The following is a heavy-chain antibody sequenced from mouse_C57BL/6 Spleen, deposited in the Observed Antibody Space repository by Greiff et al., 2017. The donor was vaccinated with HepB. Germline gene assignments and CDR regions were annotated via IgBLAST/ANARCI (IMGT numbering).Heavy chain of an antibody. CDR1: GYTFTDYE. CDR2: IDPETGGT. J-gene: IGHJ2*01. Sequence: QVQLQQSGAELVRPGASVTLSCKASGYTFTDYEMHWVKQTPVHGLDWIGAIDPETGGTDYNQKFKGKAILTADKSSSTAYMQLRSLTSEDSAVYYGTGEVYYRIYYDYCGPGTTLTVSS. V-gene: IGHV1-15*01. D-gene: IGHD2-1*01. CDR3: TGEVYYRIYYDY.